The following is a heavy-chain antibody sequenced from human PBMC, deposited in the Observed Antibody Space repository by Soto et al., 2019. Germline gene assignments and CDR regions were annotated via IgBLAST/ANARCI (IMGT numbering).Heavy chain of an antibody. D-gene: IGHD3-22*01. V-gene: IGHV3-23*01. J-gene: IGHJ4*02. CDR2: ISGSGGST. Sequence: VGSLRLSCAASGFTFSSYAMSWVRQAPGKGLEWVSAISGSGGSTYYADSMKGRFTISRDNSKNTLYLQMNSLRAEDTAVHYCAKVIHDSSGYYWGQGTLVTVSS. CDR3: AKVIHDSSGYY. CDR1: GFTFSSYA.